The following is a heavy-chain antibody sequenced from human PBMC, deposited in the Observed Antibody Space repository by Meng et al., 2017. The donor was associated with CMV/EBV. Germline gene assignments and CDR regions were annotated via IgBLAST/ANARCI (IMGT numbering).Heavy chain of an antibody. CDR1: GYTFTGYY. Sequence: ASVKVSCKASGYTFTGYYMHWVRQAPGQGLEWMGWINPNSGGTNYAQKFQGRVTMTRDTSISTAYMALSRLRSDDTAVYYCARETGRSYYYGMDVWGQGTTVTVSS. V-gene: IGHV1-2*02. J-gene: IGHJ6*02. CDR3: ARETGRSYYYGMDV. CDR2: INPNSGGT. D-gene: IGHD2-15*01.